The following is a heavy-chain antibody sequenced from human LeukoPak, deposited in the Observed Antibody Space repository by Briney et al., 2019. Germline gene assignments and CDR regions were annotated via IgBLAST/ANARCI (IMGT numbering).Heavy chain of an antibody. CDR1: GFTFSSQW. D-gene: IGHD3-22*01. Sequence: GVSLRLSCAACGFTFSSQWKSWVRQAPGRGREWVANIKQDGSEQYYVDSVKGRFTLSRDHDKNSLYLEQTRLRGQGSAVYFCARVIAGYYYVSSGYHFDYWGQGTLVTVSS. CDR3: ARVIAGYYYVSSGYHFDY. CDR2: IKQDGSEQ. J-gene: IGHJ4*02. V-gene: IGHV3-7*01.